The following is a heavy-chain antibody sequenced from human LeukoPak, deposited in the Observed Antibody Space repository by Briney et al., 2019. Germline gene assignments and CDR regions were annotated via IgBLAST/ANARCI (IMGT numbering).Heavy chain of an antibody. D-gene: IGHD3-10*01. CDR2: ISGSGSAGST. Sequence: QPGGSLRLSCAASGFTFSRSAMSWVRQAPGKGLEWVSTISGSGSAGSTYYADSVKGRFTISRDNSKNTLYLQMNSLRAEDTALYYCAKATGELLLGIDYYFDYWGQGTLVTVSS. V-gene: IGHV3-23*01. CDR3: AKATGELLLGIDYYFDY. J-gene: IGHJ4*02. CDR1: GFTFSRSA.